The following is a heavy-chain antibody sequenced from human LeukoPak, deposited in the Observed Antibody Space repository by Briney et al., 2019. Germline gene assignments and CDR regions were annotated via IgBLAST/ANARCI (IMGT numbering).Heavy chain of an antibody. V-gene: IGHV3-48*03. CDR2: ISSGGGTI. J-gene: IGHJ4*02. CDR1: GFTFSSFE. CDR3: ARGSAIPDY. Sequence: GGSLRLSCAASGFTFSSFEMNWVRQASGKGLEWVSYISSGGGTIYYADSVKGQFTISRDNAKNSLYLQMNSLRAEDTAVYYCARGSAIPDYWGQGTLVTVSS. D-gene: IGHD2-21*01.